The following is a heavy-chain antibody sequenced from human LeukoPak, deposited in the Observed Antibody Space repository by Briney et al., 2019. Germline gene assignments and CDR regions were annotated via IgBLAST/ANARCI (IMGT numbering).Heavy chain of an antibody. Sequence: GRSLRLSCAASGFTFSSYGMHWVRQAPGKGLEWVAVIWNDGSYEYYADPVKGRFTISRDNSKNTLYLQMNNLRADDTAVYFCAKPTRGSGSFLIDYWGQGTLVTVSS. CDR3: AKPTRGSGSFLIDY. V-gene: IGHV3-33*03. CDR1: GFTFSSYG. CDR2: IWNDGSYE. D-gene: IGHD1-26*01. J-gene: IGHJ4*02.